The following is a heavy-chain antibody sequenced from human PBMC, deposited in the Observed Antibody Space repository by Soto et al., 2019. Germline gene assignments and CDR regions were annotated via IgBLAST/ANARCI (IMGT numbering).Heavy chain of an antibody. V-gene: IGHV3-49*03. CDR2: IRSKAYGGTT. Sequence: GGSLRLSCTASGFTFGDYAMSWFRQAPGKGLEWVGFIRSKAYGGTTEYAASVKGRFTISRDDSKSIAYLQMNSLKTEDTAVYYCSARQVVPAAMGLDPWGQGTLVTVYS. J-gene: IGHJ5*02. CDR3: SARQVVPAAMGLDP. CDR1: GFTFGDYA. D-gene: IGHD2-2*01.